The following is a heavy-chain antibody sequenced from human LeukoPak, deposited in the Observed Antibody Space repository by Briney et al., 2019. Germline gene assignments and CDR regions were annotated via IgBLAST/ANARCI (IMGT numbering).Heavy chain of an antibody. Sequence: GGSLRLSCAASGFTFDDYAMHWVRQAPGKGLEWVSGISWNSGSIGYADSVKGRFTISRDNAKNSLYLQMNSLRAEDTAVYYCAREGQQLGFTPLDYWGQGTLVTVSS. CDR2: ISWNSGSI. V-gene: IGHV3-9*01. CDR1: GFTFDDYA. J-gene: IGHJ4*02. CDR3: AREGQQLGFTPLDY. D-gene: IGHD6-13*01.